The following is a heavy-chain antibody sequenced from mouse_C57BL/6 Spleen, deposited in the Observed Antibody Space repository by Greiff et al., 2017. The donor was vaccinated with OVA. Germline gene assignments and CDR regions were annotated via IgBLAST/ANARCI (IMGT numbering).Heavy chain of an antibody. V-gene: IGHV1-82*01. D-gene: IGHD2-4*01. J-gene: IGHJ2*01. CDR2: IYPGDGDT. CDR1: GYAFSSSW. Sequence: VQLQQSGPELVKPGASVKISCKASGYAFSSSWMTWVKQRPGKGLEWIGRIYPGDGDTNYNEKFKGKATLTADKSSNTAYMQLISLTSEDSAVYFRARDYDYYEVYWGQGTTLTVSS. CDR3: ARDYDYYEVY.